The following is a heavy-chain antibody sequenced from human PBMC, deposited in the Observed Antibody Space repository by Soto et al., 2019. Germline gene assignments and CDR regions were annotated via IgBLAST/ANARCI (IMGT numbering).Heavy chain of an antibody. J-gene: IGHJ4*02. D-gene: IGHD3-22*01. Sequence: GGSLRLSCAASGFTFSSYAMSWVRQAPGKGLEWISAVSSSSSYMDYADSVKGRFTISRDNAKNSLYLQMNSLRDEGTAVYYCASHPRDSSGYWYYFDYWGQGTLVTVSS. V-gene: IGHV3-21*01. CDR3: ASHPRDSSGYWYYFDY. CDR2: VSSSSSYM. CDR1: GFTFSSYA.